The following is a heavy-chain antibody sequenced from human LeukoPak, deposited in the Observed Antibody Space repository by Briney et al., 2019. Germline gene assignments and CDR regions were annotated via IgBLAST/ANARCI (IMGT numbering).Heavy chain of an antibody. Sequence: PSETLSLTCAVYGGSFSGYYWSWIRQPPGKGLEWIGEINHSGSTNYNPSLKSRVTISVDTSKNQSSLKLSSVTAADTAVYYCARAATHYYYGSGSYYHWFDPWGQGTLVTVSS. D-gene: IGHD3-10*01. J-gene: IGHJ5*02. CDR2: INHSGST. CDR3: ARAATHYYYGSGSYYHWFDP. CDR1: GGSFSGYY. V-gene: IGHV4-34*01.